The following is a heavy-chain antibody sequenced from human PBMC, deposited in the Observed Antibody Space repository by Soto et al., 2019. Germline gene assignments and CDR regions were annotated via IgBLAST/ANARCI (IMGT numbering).Heavy chain of an antibody. J-gene: IGHJ4*02. CDR1: GGTFYTYT. V-gene: IGHV1-69*13. Sequence: SVKVSCKASGGTFYTYTFSWVRQAPGQGLEWMGSITPIYPTTNYAEKFQGRLTVTADGSTNTAYMELNSLTSEDTAVYYCARIPRYSFPTSDDLDSWGQGTLVTVSS. CDR2: ITPIYPTT. D-gene: IGHD5-18*01. CDR3: ARIPRYSFPTSDDLDS.